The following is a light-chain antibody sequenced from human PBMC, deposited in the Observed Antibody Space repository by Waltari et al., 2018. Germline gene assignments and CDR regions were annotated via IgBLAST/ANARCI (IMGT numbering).Light chain of an antibody. J-gene: IGKJ1*01. Sequence: DIVLTKSPASLAVSPGQRATISCRSSESVSFFGINFIHWYQKKPGQPPSLLIYQTSERDTGVPARFSGSGSGTDFTLTINPVEIDDAADYYCLQSRSPPWAFGQGTKVEIK. CDR3: LQSRSPPWA. CDR2: QTS. V-gene: IGKV4-1*01. CDR1: ESVSFFGINF.